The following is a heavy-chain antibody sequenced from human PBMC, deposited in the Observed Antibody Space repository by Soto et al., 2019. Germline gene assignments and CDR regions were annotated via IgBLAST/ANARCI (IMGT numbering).Heavy chain of an antibody. J-gene: IGHJ4*02. D-gene: IGHD6-6*01. V-gene: IGHV4-34*01. Sequence: SETLSLTCAVYGGSFSGYYWSWIRQPPGKGLEWIGEINHSGSTNYNPSLKSRVTISVDTSKNQFSLKLSSVTAADTAVYYCARVRHSSSPPNFDYWGPGTLVTVYS. CDR1: GGSFSGYY. CDR2: INHSGST. CDR3: ARVRHSSSPPNFDY.